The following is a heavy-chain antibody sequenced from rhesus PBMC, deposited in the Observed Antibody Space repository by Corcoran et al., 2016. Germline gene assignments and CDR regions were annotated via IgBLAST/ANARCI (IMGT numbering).Heavy chain of an antibody. CDR2: INIVVVIT. CDR3: AKDLLREYSTYGLDS. J-gene: IGHJ6*01. CDR1: GFTFSSYG. Sequence: EVQLVESGGGLVQPGGSLRLSCAGSGFTFSSYGMYWVRQAPGKGRVWISAINIVVVITSYADSVKGRFTISRDNSKNTLSLQMNSLRAEDTAVYYCAKDLLREYSTYGLDSWGQGVVVTVSS. D-gene: IGHD4-23*01. V-gene: IGHV3S25*01.